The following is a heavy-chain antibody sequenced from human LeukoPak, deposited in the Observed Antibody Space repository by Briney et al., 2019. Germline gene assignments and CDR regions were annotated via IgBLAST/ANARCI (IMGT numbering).Heavy chain of an antibody. Sequence: GGSLRLSCAASGFIFSKYAMSWVRQAPGKGLEWVSLISESGTSTNYADSVKGRFTISRDNSKNTLYLQMNSLRAEDTAVYYCAKDHPYGDYHYYYMDVWGKGTTVTVSS. V-gene: IGHV3-23*01. J-gene: IGHJ6*03. CDR2: ISESGTST. CDR1: GFIFSKYA. CDR3: AKDHPYGDYHYYYMDV. D-gene: IGHD4-17*01.